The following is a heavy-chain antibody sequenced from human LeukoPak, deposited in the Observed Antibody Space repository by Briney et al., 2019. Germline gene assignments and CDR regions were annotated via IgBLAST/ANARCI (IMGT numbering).Heavy chain of an antibody. D-gene: IGHD3-10*01. V-gene: IGHV4-31*03. CDR1: GGSISSGGYY. CDR2: IYYSGST. J-gene: IGHJ5*02. CDR3: AREATMVRGVWFDP. Sequence: SETLSLTCTVSGGSISSGGYYWSWIRQHPGKGLEWIRYIYYSGSTYYNPSLKSRVTISVDTSKNQFSLKLSSVTAADTAVYYCAREATMVRGVWFDPWGQGTLVTVSS.